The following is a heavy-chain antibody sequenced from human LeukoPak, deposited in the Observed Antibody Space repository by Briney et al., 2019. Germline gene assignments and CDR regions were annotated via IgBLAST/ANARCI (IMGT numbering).Heavy chain of an antibody. V-gene: IGHV1-18*01. CDR1: GYNFNTYG. J-gene: IGHJ5*02. CDR2: ISGYNGNT. Sequence: ASVKVSCKASGYNFNTYGISWVRQAPGQGVEWMGWISGYNGNTNYAQKFQGRVTMTTDTLTNTAYMELRSLRSDDTAVYYCARDAPQEENWFDPWGQGTLVTVSS. CDR3: ARDAPQEENWFDP.